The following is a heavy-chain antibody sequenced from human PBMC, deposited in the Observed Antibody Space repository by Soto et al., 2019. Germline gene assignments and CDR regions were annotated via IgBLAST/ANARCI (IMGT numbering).Heavy chain of an antibody. D-gene: IGHD6-13*01. V-gene: IGHV3-15*01. CDR1: GITFSNAW. Sequence: EVLLVESGGGLVEPGGSLRLSCAASGITFSNAWMNWVRQAPGKGLEYIGRIRSKTDGGTTEYVAPVEGRFTISGDDSKNTMYLQMSGLKTEDTAVYYCTTTRPGTNVFDNWGQGTLVTVSS. CDR3: TTTRPGTNVFDN. CDR2: IRSKTDGGTT. J-gene: IGHJ3*02.